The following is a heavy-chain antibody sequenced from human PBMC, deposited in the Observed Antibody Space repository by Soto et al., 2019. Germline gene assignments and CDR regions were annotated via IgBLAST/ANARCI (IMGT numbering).Heavy chain of an antibody. CDR3: ASSAIDHYYYGMDV. D-gene: IGHD2-21*01. CDR1: GGTFSCYA. CDR2: IVPIFGTA. Sequence: QVQLVQSGAEVVKPGSSVKVSCKSSGGTFSCYALSWVRQAPGPGLEWMGGIVPIFGTADYAQKFQGRVTITADESTSTAYMELSSLRSEDTAVYYCASSAIDHYYYGMDVWGQGTTVTVSS. J-gene: IGHJ6*02. V-gene: IGHV1-69*12.